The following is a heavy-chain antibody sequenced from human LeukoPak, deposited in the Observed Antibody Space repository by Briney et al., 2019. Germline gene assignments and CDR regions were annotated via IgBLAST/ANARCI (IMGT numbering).Heavy chain of an antibody. D-gene: IGHD3-10*01. CDR1: GFTFSSYW. J-gene: IGHJ4*02. CDR2: INSDGRST. V-gene: IGHV3-74*01. CDR3: ARWRRRYYYGSGSYDFDY. Sequence: GGSLRLSCAASGFTFSSYWMHWVRQAPGKGLVWVSRINSDGRSTNYADSVKGRFTISRDNAKNMLYLQLNSLRAEDTAVYYCARWRRRYYYGSGSYDFDYWGQGTLVTVSS.